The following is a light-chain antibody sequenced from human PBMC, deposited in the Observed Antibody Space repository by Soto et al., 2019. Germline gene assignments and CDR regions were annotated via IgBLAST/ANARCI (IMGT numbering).Light chain of an antibody. CDR2: DAS. CDR1: QSISYW. CDR3: QQYNSYSWT. Sequence: DIQMTQAPSTLSASVGDRVTITCRASQSISYWLAWYQQKPGKAPNLLIYDASNLESGVPSRFSGSGFGTEFTLTISSLQPDDFATYYCQQYNSYSWTFGQGIKVDLK. J-gene: IGKJ1*01. V-gene: IGKV1-5*01.